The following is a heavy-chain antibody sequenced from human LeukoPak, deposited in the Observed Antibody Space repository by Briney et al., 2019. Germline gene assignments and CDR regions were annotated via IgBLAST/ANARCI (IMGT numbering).Heavy chain of an antibody. CDR2: INHSGST. J-gene: IGHJ5*02. CDR1: GGSFSGYY. D-gene: IGHD2-2*01. CDR3: ARGSIVVVPAATTVNWFDP. V-gene: IGHV4-34*01. Sequence: PSETLSLTCAVYGGSFSGYYWSWIRQPPGKGLEWIGEINHSGSTNHNPSLKSRVTISVDTSKNQFSLKLSSVTAADTAVYYCARGSIVVVPAATTVNWFDPWGQGTLVTVSS.